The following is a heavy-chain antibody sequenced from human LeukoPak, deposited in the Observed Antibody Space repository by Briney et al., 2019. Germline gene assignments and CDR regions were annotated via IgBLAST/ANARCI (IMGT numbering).Heavy chain of an antibody. J-gene: IGHJ5*02. D-gene: IGHD3-16*01. V-gene: IGHV3-7*01. Sequence: GGSLRLSCEASGFTLSTYWMNWVRQAPGKGLDWVANINPDGSGKRYVDSVKGRFTIARDNADNSLSLQMNSLRAEDTAVYYCARWGAGGTSWGQGTLVTVSS. CDR3: ARWGAGGTS. CDR2: INPDGSGK. CDR1: GFTLSTYW.